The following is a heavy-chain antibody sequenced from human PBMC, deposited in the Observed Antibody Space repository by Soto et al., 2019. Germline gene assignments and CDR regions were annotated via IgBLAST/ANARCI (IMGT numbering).Heavy chain of an antibody. D-gene: IGHD1-26*01. CDR3: ARTKNVGFHPY. CDR2: IYHSGTT. Sequence: PSMTSSHTSAVSRASISSFYYCAWIRQPPGKILEWIGSIYHSGTTYYNPSLKSRVPISVETSKNQFSLKLISVTASDSACYYCARTKNVGFHPYFGQGHLATV. J-gene: IGHJ4*02. V-gene: IGHV4-38-2*01. CDR1: RASISSFYY.